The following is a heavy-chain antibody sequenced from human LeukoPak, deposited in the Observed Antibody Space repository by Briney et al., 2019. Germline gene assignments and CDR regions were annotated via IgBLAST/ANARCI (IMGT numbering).Heavy chain of an antibody. Sequence: ASVKVSCKASGYTFTSYDINWVRQATGQGLEWMGWMNPNSGNTGYAQKFQGRVTMTTDTSTSTAYMELRSLRSDDTAVYYCAREDYDHVWGTYRTTALDNWGQGTLVTVSS. D-gene: IGHD3-16*02. CDR3: AREDYDHVWGTYRTTALDN. CDR1: GYTFTSYD. V-gene: IGHV1-8*01. CDR2: MNPNSGNT. J-gene: IGHJ4*02.